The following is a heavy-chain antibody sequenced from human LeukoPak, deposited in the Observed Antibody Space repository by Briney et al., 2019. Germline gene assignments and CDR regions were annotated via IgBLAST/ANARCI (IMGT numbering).Heavy chain of an antibody. Sequence: ASVKVSCKASGYTFTSYYMHWVRQAPGQGLEGMGIINPSGGSTSYAQKFQGRGTMTRDTATSTVYMELSSLRSEDTAVYYCARDPDTAMVIGSYYFDYWGQGTLVTVSS. V-gene: IGHV1-46*01. CDR2: INPSGGST. CDR3: ARDPDTAMVIGSYYFDY. J-gene: IGHJ4*02. CDR1: GYTFTSYY. D-gene: IGHD5-18*01.